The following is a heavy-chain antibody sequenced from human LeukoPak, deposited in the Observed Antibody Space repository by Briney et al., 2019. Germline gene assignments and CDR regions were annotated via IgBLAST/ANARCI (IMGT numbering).Heavy chain of an antibody. J-gene: IGHJ4*02. Sequence: SETLSLTCTVSGGSVSNGIYYWGWIRQPPGKGLESIGSIHNVGSTYYNPSLKSRVTVSVDTSKNQFSLNLSSVTAADTAVYYCAKKTYSSGWRVPIVSWSRGTLVTVSS. CDR2: IHNVGST. CDR1: GGSVSNGIYY. CDR3: AKKTYSSGWRVPIVS. V-gene: IGHV4-39*01. D-gene: IGHD6-19*01.